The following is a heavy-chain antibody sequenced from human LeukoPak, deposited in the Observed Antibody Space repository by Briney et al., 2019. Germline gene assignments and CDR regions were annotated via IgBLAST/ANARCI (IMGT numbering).Heavy chain of an antibody. CDR3: ARDSSDYYGSGSSLWAYQYYGMDV. J-gene: IGHJ6*02. CDR2: KYSETP. D-gene: IGHD3-10*01. Sequence: GGSLRLSCAASGISVSSSFMTWVRQAPGKGLEWVSVKYSETPYYADSVKGRFTISRDNSKNTLYLQMNSLRAEDSAVYYCARDSSDYYGSGSSLWAYQYYGMDVWGQGTTVTVSS. V-gene: IGHV3-66*01. CDR1: GISVSSSF.